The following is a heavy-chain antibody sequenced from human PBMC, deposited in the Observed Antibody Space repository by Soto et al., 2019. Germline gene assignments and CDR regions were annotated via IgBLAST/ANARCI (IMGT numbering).Heavy chain of an antibody. V-gene: IGHV1-69*02. Sequence: QVQLVQSGAEMKKPGSSVKVSCRSGGDTFSSYTVSWVRQAPGQGLEWMGRVIPILGVTNYARKFQGRVSITAEKSTSTAYMELRSLRSEDSAVYYCARRRYCGADCYSQYYYGMDVWGQGTTVTVSS. D-gene: IGHD2-21*02. CDR3: ARRRYCGADCYSQYYYGMDV. J-gene: IGHJ6*02. CDR1: GDTFSSYT. CDR2: VIPILGVT.